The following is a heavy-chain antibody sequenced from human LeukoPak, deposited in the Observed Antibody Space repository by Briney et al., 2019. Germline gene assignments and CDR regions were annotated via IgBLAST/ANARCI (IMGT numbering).Heavy chain of an antibody. J-gene: IGHJ4*02. CDR3: AKGSSGYFFDL. CDR2: MSNEGCGT. CDR1: VFIFNNYG. Sequence: PGGCLRLSCAASVFIFNNYGLVWVRQAPGKGLEWVSAMSNEGCGTTCTDFVKGRFSVSRDNPKNTLYLQMNSLRAGDTGLFYCAKGSSGYFFDLWGQGTLVTVSS. D-gene: IGHD3-22*01. V-gene: IGHV3-23*01.